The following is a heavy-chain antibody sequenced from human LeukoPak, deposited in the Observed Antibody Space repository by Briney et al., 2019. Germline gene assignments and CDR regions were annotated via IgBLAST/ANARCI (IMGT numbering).Heavy chain of an antibody. Sequence: PSETLSLTCAVSGGSISSYYWSWIRQPAGKGLEWIGRIYTSGSTNYNPSLKSRVTMSVDTSKNQFSLKLSSVTAADTAVYYCARDRGYSSSWYYFDYWGQGTLVTVSS. CDR1: GGSISSYY. CDR2: IYTSGST. CDR3: ARDRGYSSSWYYFDY. D-gene: IGHD6-13*01. V-gene: IGHV4-4*07. J-gene: IGHJ4*02.